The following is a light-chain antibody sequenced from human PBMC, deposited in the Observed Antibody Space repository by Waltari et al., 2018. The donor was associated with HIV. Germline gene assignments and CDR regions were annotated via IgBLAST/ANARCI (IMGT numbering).Light chain of an antibody. J-gene: IGLJ3*02. CDR3: SSYGGSNNYWV. CDR1: TRAVGGYKY. Sequence: QSALTQPPSASGSPGQSVTISCTGTTRAVGGYKYVSWYQQHPGKAPKLMIYEVTKRPSGVPDRFSGSKSGNTASLTVSGLQAEDEADYYCSSYGGSNNYWVFGGGTKLTVL. CDR2: EVT. V-gene: IGLV2-8*01.